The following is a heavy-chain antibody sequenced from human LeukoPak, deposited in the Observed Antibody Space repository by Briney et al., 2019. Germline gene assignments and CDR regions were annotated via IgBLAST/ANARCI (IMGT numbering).Heavy chain of an antibody. CDR3: ARHSRITSGWFNWFDP. D-gene: IGHD6-19*01. CDR1: GGSFSAYY. Sequence: SETLSLTCAVYGGSFSAYYWSWIRQPPGKGLEWIGEINHSGSTNYNPSLKSRVTISVDTSKNQFSLKLSSVTAADTAVYYCARHSRITSGWFNWFDPWGQGTLVTVSS. CDR2: INHSGST. V-gene: IGHV4-34*01. J-gene: IGHJ5*02.